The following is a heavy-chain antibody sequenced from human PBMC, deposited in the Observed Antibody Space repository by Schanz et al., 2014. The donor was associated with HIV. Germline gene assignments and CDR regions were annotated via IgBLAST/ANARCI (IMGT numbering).Heavy chain of an antibody. CDR1: GFTFSDFW. J-gene: IGHJ6*02. CDR3: AKDRLYPSGTYPYGMDV. D-gene: IGHD3-10*01. V-gene: IGHV3-23*04. CDR2: ISGSGGNT. Sequence: EVHLVESGGGMVQPGGSLRLSCAASGFTFSDFWMTWVRQAPGKGLEWVSSISGSGGNTYFTDSVKGRFTVSRDNSKNTLYLQMNSLRAEDTAVYYCAKDRLYPSGTYPYGMDVWGQGTTVTVSS.